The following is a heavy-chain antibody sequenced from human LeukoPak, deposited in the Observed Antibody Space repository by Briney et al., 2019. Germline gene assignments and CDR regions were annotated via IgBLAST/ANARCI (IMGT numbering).Heavy chain of an antibody. J-gene: IGHJ4*02. CDR1: GFTLSDYW. Sequence: RPGGSLRLSCAGSGFTLSDYWMSWVRQAPGKGLECVANIKQDGSEKYYVDSVKGRFTISRDNAKNSLYLQMNSLRVEDTAVYYCARVHKESSSWAHWGQGTLVTVSS. CDR3: ARVHKESSSWAH. D-gene: IGHD6-13*01. CDR2: IKQDGSEK. V-gene: IGHV3-7*01.